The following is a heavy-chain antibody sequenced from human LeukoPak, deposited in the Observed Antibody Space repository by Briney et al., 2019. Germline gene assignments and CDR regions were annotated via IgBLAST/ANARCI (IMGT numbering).Heavy chain of an antibody. J-gene: IGHJ4*02. V-gene: IGHV4-38-2*02. CDR3: ARVNMVRGVISY. D-gene: IGHD3-10*01. Sequence: PSETLSLTCTVSGYSISSGYYWGWIRQPPGKGLEWIGSIYHSGSTYYNPSHKSRVTISVDTSKNQFSLKLSSVTAADTAVYYCARVNMVRGVISYWGQGTLVTVSS. CDR2: IYHSGST. CDR1: GYSISSGYY.